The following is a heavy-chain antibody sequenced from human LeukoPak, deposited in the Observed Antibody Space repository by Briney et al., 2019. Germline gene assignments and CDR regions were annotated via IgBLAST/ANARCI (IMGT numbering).Heavy chain of an antibody. J-gene: IGHJ4*02. CDR1: GFTFSSYS. CDR2: ITSSSSYI. Sequence: GGSLRLSCAASGFTFSSYSMNWVRQAPGKGLEWVSSITSSSSYIYYADSVKGRFTISRDNAKNSLYLQMNSLRAEDTAVYYCAGGLWYASGSDYWGQGTLVTVSS. D-gene: IGHD3-10*01. V-gene: IGHV3-21*01. CDR3: AGGLWYASGSDY.